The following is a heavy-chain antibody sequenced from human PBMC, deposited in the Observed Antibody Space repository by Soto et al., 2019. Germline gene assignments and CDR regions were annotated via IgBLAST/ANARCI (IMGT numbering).Heavy chain of an antibody. CDR1: GFTFSNYA. CDR3: AKETDRCSPWGSLEI. V-gene: IGHV3-23*01. D-gene: IGHD3-16*01. CDR2: ISGSGGST. J-gene: IGHJ3*02. Sequence: EVQLLESGGGLVQPGGSLRLSCATSGFTFSNYAMTWVRQAPAQGLEWVSGISGSGGSTYYADSVKGRFTISRDSSKNTVYLQVDRLRLGDRAVYYCAKETDRCSPWGSLEIWGQGTMVSV.